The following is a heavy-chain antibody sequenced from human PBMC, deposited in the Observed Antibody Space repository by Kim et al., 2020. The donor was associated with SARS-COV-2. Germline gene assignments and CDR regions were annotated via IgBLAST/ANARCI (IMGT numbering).Heavy chain of an antibody. Sequence: GGSLRLSCAASGFRFNTFWMSWVRQAPGKGPEWVANIKYDGSEKYYVDSVKGRFTISRDNDKNSLFLQMNSLRAEDTVVYDCATRLWSDYYVGGFDVWG. V-gene: IGHV3-7*01. CDR3: ATRLWSDYYVGGFDV. CDR1: GFRFNTFW. J-gene: IGHJ6*01. CDR2: IKYDGSEK. D-gene: IGHD3-3*01.